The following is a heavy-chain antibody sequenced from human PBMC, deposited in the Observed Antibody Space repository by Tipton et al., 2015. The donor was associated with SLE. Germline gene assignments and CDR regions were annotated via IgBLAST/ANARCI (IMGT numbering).Heavy chain of an antibody. Sequence: TLSLTCTVSGGSISSHYWSWIRQPSGKGLEWIGYIYYSGSTNYNPSLKSRVTISVDTSKNQFSLKLSSVTAADTAVYYCARDGPGMMGYFDLWGRGTLVTVSS. CDR1: GGSISSHY. V-gene: IGHV4-59*11. CDR3: ARDGPGMMGYFDL. D-gene: IGHD3-10*01. J-gene: IGHJ2*01. CDR2: IYYSGST.